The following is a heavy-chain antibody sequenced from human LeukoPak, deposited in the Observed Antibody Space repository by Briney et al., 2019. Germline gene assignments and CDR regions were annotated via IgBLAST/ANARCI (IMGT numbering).Heavy chain of an antibody. CDR3: ARDGWNVFFDY. D-gene: IGHD1-1*01. CDR2: VSGGGGTT. J-gene: IGHJ4*02. V-gene: IGHV3-23*01. CDR1: GFTFSSYA. Sequence: GGSLRLSCAASGFTFSSYAMSWVRQAPGKGLEWVSSVSGGGGTTHHADSVKGRFTISRDNYKSTLYLQMNSLGAGDTAVYYCARDGWNVFFDYWGQGALVTVSS.